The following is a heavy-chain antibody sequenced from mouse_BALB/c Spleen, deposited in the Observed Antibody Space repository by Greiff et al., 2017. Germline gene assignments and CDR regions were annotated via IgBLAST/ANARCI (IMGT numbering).Heavy chain of an antibody. Sequence: EVMLVESGGGLVQPGGSRKLSCAASGFTFSSFGMHWVRQAPEKGLEWVAYISSGSSTIYYADTVKGRFTISRDTPKNTLFLQMTSLRSEDTAMYYCARSTMITTESFAYWGQGTLVTVSA. CDR3: ARSTMITTESFAY. CDR1: GFTFSSFG. D-gene: IGHD2-4*01. CDR2: ISSGSSTI. V-gene: IGHV5-17*02. J-gene: IGHJ3*01.